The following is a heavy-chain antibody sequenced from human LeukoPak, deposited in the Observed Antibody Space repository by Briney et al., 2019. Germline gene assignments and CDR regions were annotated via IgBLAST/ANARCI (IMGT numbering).Heavy chain of an antibody. Sequence: ASVKVSCKASGYTFTGYYMHWVRQAPGQGLEWMGWINPNSGGTNYAQKFQGRVTMTRDTSISTAYMELSRLRSDDTAVYYCARRGGPYSSSSGDFDYWGQGTLVTVSS. J-gene: IGHJ4*02. CDR1: GYTFTGYY. CDR3: ARRGGPYSSSSGDFDY. D-gene: IGHD6-6*01. CDR2: INPNSGGT. V-gene: IGHV1-2*02.